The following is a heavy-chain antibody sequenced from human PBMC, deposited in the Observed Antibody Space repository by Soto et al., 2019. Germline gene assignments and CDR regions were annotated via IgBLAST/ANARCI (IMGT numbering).Heavy chain of an antibody. Sequence: QVQLQESGPGLVKPSETLSLTCTVSGGSTSSYYWSWIRQPPGKGLEWIGYIFYCGSTNYDPSLESRFTISVDTPRRQFSLKVSSVTAADTAVYYCAEGTRLHSVGAYSFDYWGQGALVTVSS. CDR2: IFYCGST. D-gene: IGHD2-21*01. CDR3: AEGTRLHSVGAYSFDY. J-gene: IGHJ4*02. CDR1: GGSTSSYY. V-gene: IGHV4-59*01.